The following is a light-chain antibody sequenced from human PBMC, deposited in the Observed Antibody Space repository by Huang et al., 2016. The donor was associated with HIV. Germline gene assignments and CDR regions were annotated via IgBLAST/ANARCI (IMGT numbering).Light chain of an antibody. Sequence: VMTQSPVTLSVSPGERATLSCRASQNVSSDLAWYQQRPGHPPRLLMCGAAPRATGLLARFSGSGSGTEFTLTISSLQSEDFAVYYCQQYNKWPLFTFGPGTKVDIK. CDR3: QQYNKWPLFT. V-gene: IGKV3-15*01. J-gene: IGKJ3*01. CDR2: GAA. CDR1: QNVSSD.